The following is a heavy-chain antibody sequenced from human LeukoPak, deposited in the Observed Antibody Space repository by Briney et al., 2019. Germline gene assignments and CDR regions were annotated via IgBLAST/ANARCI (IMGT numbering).Heavy chain of an antibody. CDR1: GFTFSNYW. Sequence: PGGSLRLSCVASGFTFSNYWMTWVRQAPGKGLEWVANIKLDGSEAYYVDSVKGRFTISRDNTQNSLYLQMNSLRAEDTAVYYCVRDQTPYYWGQGTLVTVSS. CDR2: IKLDGSEA. V-gene: IGHV3-7*01. J-gene: IGHJ4*02. CDR3: VRDQTPYY.